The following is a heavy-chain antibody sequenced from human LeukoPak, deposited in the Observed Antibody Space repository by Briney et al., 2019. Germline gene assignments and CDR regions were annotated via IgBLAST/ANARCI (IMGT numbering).Heavy chain of an antibody. CDR2: TYCRSKWYN. D-gene: IGHD6-19*01. J-gene: IGHJ4*02. V-gene: IGHV6-1*01. CDR1: GDSVSSNSAS. Sequence: SRTLSLTCAISGDSVSSNSASWNWIRQSPSGGLEWLGRTYCRSKWYNDYAASVRGRITINADTSNNQVSLHLNSVTPEDTAVYFCARGHSGMTVALFQSWGQGTLVTVSS. CDR3: ARGHSGMTVALFQS.